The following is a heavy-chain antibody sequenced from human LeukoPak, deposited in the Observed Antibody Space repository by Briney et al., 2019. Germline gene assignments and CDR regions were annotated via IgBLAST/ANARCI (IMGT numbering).Heavy chain of an antibody. CDR1: GFTFSSYT. J-gene: IGHJ4*02. CDR3: ARDLLAVAGPGPLDY. CDR2: ISSSSSYI. V-gene: IGHV3-21*01. Sequence: GGSLRLSCAASGFTFSSYTMNWVRQAPGKCLELFSSISSSSSYIYYADSVKVRCTISRDNDKKSLYLQMTSLRAEDTAVYYCARDLLAVAGPGPLDYWGQGTLVTVSS. D-gene: IGHD6-19*01.